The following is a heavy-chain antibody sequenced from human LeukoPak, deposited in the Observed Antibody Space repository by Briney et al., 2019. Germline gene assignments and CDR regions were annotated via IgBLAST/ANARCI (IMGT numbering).Heavy chain of an antibody. CDR2: IYTSGST. V-gene: IGHV4-4*07. CDR1: GGSISSYY. Sequence: SETLSLTCTVSGGSISSYYWSWIRQPAGKGLEWIGRIYTSGSTNYNPSLKSRVTISIDKSKNHFSPNLSSVTAADTAVYYCARHNTIFGVLVPLDYWGQGTLVTVSS. J-gene: IGHJ4*02. CDR3: ARHNTIFGVLVPLDY. D-gene: IGHD3-3*01.